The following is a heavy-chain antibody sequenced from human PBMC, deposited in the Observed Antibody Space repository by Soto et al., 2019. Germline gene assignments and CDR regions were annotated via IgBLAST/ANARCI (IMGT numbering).Heavy chain of an antibody. D-gene: IGHD5-18*01. CDR1: GFIFSKAW. CDR2: ITSKADGGIT. Sequence: EVQLVESGGGLVKPGGSLRLSCAASGFIFSKAWMSWVRQAPGKGLEWVGRITSKADGGITDFAAPVRGRFTFSRDDTRNTLSLQMNSLKSEDTAVYYCTTGVVRVNTTMATDYWGQGTLVTVSS. CDR3: TTGVVRVNTTMATDY. J-gene: IGHJ4*02. V-gene: IGHV3-15*01.